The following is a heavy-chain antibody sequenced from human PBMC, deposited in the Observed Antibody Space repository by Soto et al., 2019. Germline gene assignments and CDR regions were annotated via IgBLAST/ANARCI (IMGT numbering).Heavy chain of an antibody. CDR2: ISYDGSNK. J-gene: IGHJ6*03. V-gene: IGHV3-30*18. Sequence: GGSLRLSCAASGFTFSSYGMHWVRQAPGKGLEWVAVISYDGSNKYYADSVKGRFTISRDNSKNTLYLQMNSLRAEDTAVYYCAKELYSYGTYYYYMDVWGKGTTVTVCS. D-gene: IGHD5-18*01. CDR1: GFTFSSYG. CDR3: AKELYSYGTYYYYMDV.